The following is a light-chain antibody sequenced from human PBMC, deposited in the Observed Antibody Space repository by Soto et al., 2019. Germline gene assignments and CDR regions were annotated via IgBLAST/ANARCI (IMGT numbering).Light chain of an antibody. CDR1: ETIRGL. CDR3: QQYNDWPPIT. V-gene: IGKV3D-15*01. J-gene: IGKJ5*01. CDR2: EAS. Sequence: EIVMTQSPATLSVSPGERATLACRARETIRGLLAWYQQRPGQPPRLLIYEASNRATGIPARFSGSGSGTDFTLTISSLQSEDFAVYYCQQYNDWPPITFGQGTRLEIK.